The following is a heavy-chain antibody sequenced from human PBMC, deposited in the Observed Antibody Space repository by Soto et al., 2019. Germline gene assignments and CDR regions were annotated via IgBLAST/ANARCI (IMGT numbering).Heavy chain of an antibody. CDR3: ARKTDSIPSGGDV. J-gene: IGHJ6*04. Sequence: GGSLRLSCTASGVAVRHNYMTWVRQAPGKGLEWVSLIYSGGDTAYADSVKGRFTISRHTSQNTLYLQMNSLRAEDTAVYYCARKTDSIPSGGDVWGKGTAVTVSS. CDR1: GVAVRHNY. D-gene: IGHD3-10*01. CDR2: IYSGGDT. V-gene: IGHV3-53*04.